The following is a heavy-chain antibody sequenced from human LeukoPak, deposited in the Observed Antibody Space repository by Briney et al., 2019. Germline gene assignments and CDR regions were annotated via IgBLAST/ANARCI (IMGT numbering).Heavy chain of an antibody. Sequence: GGSLRLSCAASGFTFSSYGMSWVRQAPGKGLEWVSAISGSGGSTYYADSVKGRFTISRDNSKNTLYLQMNSLRAEDTAVYYCAKSLVPAAMMGGLGYFDYWGQGTLVTVSS. CDR1: GFTFSSYG. CDR3: AKSLVPAAMMGGLGYFDY. CDR2: ISGSGGST. V-gene: IGHV3-23*01. D-gene: IGHD2-2*01. J-gene: IGHJ4*02.